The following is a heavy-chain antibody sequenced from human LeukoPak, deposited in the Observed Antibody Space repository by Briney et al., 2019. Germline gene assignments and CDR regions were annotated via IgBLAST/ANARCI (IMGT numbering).Heavy chain of an antibody. CDR3: ARRFCRGGSCFLDP. CDR2: MNPNSDNT. J-gene: IGHJ5*02. D-gene: IGHD2-15*01. CDR1: GYSLSSYD. Sequence: ASAKVSCKASGYSLSSYDINWVRQAAGQGLEWMGWMNPNSDNTGYAQNFQGRVTITRNTAMTTAYMELSSLRSEDTAVYYCARRFCRGGSCFLDPWGQGTLVTVSS. V-gene: IGHV1-8*03.